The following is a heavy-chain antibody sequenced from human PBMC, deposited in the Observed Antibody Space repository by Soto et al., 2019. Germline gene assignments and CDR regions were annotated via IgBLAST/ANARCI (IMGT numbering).Heavy chain of an antibody. CDR2: ISGSSGST. CDR1: GFTFSNYA. CDR3: AKIRNYYDSNDYYSWANWFYS. D-gene: IGHD3-22*01. Sequence: PGGSLRLSCAASGFTFSNYAMSWVRQAPGKGLEWVSSISGSSGSTYYADSVKGRFTISRDNSKNTLYLQMNSLRAEDTAVYYCAKIRNYYDSNDYYSWANWFYSWVHGT. V-gene: IGHV3-23*01. J-gene: IGHJ5*01.